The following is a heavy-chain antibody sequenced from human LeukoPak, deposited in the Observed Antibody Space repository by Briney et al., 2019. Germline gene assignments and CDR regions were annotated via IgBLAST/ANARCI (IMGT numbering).Heavy chain of an antibody. CDR1: GFTFSSYG. CDR2: ISGSGGST. Sequence: GGSLRLSCAASGFTFSSYGMSWVRQAPGKGLEWVSAISGSGGSTYYADSVKGRFIISRDNSKNTLYLQMNSLRAEDTAVYYCAKDRLLWFGELDYWGQGTLVTVSS. CDR3: AKDRLLWFGELDY. J-gene: IGHJ4*02. V-gene: IGHV3-23*01. D-gene: IGHD3-10*01.